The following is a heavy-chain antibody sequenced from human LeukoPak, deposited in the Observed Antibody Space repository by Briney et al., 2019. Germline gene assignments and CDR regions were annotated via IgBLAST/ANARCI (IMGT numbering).Heavy chain of an antibody. V-gene: IGHV3-23*01. CDR2: ISGSGGST. Sequence: GGSLRLSCAASGFTFSSYAMSWVRQAPGKGLEWVSAISGSGGSTYYADSVKGRFTISRDNSKNTLYLQMNSLRAEDTAVYYCAKAVRLGYCSGGSCHAFDIWGQGTMVTVSS. J-gene: IGHJ3*02. D-gene: IGHD2-15*01. CDR1: GFTFSSYA. CDR3: AKAVRLGYCSGGSCHAFDI.